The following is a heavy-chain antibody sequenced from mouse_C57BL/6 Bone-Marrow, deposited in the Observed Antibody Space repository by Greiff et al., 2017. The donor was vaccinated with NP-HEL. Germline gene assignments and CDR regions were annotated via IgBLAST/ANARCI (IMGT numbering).Heavy chain of an antibody. CDR1: GYTFTDYY. V-gene: IGHV1-19*01. CDR2: INPYNGGT. J-gene: IGHJ3*01. CDR3: AWEVYDYSAWFAY. Sequence: EVQLQQSGPVLVKPGASVKMSCKASGYTFTDYYMNWVKQSHGKSLEWIGVINPYNGGTSYNQKFKGKATLTVDKSSSTAYMELNSLTSEDSAVYYCAWEVYDYSAWFAYWGQGTLVTVSA. D-gene: IGHD2-4*01.